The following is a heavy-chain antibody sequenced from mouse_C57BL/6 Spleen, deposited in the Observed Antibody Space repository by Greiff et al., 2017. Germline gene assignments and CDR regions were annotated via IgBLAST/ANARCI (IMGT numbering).Heavy chain of an antibody. D-gene: IGHD3-2*02. CDR3: ARDAHSSGWFAY. CDR1: GFTFSSYA. V-gene: IGHV5-4*01. J-gene: IGHJ3*01. CDR2: ISDGGSYT. Sequence: EVKLMESGGGLVKPGGSLKLSCAASGFTFSSYAMSWVRQTPEKRLEWVATISDGGSYTYYPDNVKGRFTISRDNAKNNLYLQMSHLKSEDTAMYYCARDAHSSGWFAYWGQGTLVTVSA.